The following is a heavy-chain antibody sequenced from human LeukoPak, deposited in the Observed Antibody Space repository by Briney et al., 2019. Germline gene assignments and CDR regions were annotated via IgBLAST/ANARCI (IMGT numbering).Heavy chain of an antibody. V-gene: IGHV4-38-2*02. D-gene: IGHD4-17*01. CDR2: FYHSGST. CDR1: GYSIRSGYY. CDR3: ARVTVAFDI. J-gene: IGHJ3*02. Sequence: SETLSLTCTVSGYSIRSGYYWGWIRQPPGKGLEWIGSFYHSGSTYYNPSLKSRVTISVDTSKNQFSLKLSSVTAADTAVYYCARVTVAFDIWGQGSMVTVSS.